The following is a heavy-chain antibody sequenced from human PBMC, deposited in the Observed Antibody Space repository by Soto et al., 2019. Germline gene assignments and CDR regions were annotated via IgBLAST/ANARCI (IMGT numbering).Heavy chain of an antibody. D-gene: IGHD6-19*01. J-gene: IGHJ4*02. CDR2: ISYDGSNK. CDR1: GFTFSSYA. CDR3: ARDSPYSSGWYGIDY. V-gene: IGHV3-30-3*01. Sequence: PGGSLRLSCAASGFTFSSYAMHWVRQAPGKGLEWVAVISYDGSNKYYADSVKGRFTISRDNSKNTLYLQMNSLRAEDTAVYYCARDSPYSSGWYGIDYWGQGTLVTVSS.